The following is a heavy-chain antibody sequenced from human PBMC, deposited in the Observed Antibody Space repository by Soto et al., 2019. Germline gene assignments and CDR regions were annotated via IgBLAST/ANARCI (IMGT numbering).Heavy chain of an antibody. Sequence: PGGALRLSCAASEFTFTGYAMHWVRQAPGKGLEWVAVISYDGTSHYYAGSVKGRFTISSDNARNTLLLQLNSLRAEDTAVYFSAGCSSCHYYYYYHGLDVWGQGTTVTVSS. CDR1: EFTFTGYA. CDR2: ISYDGTSH. J-gene: IGHJ6*02. V-gene: IGHV3-30*04. CDR3: AGCSSCHYYYYYHGLDV. D-gene: IGHD2-2*01.